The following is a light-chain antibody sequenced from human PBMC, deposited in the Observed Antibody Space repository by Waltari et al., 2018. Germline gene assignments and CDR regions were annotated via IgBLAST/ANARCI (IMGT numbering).Light chain of an antibody. CDR3: HSRDSSGDVV. CDR2: GKN. CDR1: SLRTYY. V-gene: IGLV3-19*01. J-gene: IGLJ2*01. Sequence: SSELTQDPVVSVALGQTVRITCQGDSLRTYYVSWFHQKPGQAPALVIYGKNNRPSGIPDRFSASSSGSTASLTIIGAQAEDEADYYCHSRDSSGDVVIGGGTKLTVV.